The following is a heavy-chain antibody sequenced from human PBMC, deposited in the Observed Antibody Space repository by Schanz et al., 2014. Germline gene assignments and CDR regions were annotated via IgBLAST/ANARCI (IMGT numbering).Heavy chain of an antibody. CDR3: AKDGPGGSGSYSADGGMDV. CDR1: GFSFSSYA. V-gene: IGHV3-23*01. Sequence: EVQLLESGGGLVQPGGSLRLSCATSGFSFSSYAINWVRQAPGKGLEWVSGISGSGASTYYADSVKGRFTISRDNSNKTVDLQMNSLRAEDTALYYCAKDGPGGSGSYSADGGMDVWGQGTTVTVSS. D-gene: IGHD3-10*01. J-gene: IGHJ6*02. CDR2: ISGSGAST.